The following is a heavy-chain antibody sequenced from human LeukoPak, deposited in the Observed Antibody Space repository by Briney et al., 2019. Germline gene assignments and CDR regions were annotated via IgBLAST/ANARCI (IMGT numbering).Heavy chain of an antibody. CDR3: ARRQVGYTFGSPDC. CDR2: ISRTGSDT. J-gene: IGHJ4*02. D-gene: IGHD5-18*01. Sequence: GGSLRLSCAASGFTFSSHAMTWVRQAPGKGLEWVSGISRTGSDTYYADSVKGRFILSRDNSKSTMSLQMNSLRAEDTATYYCARRQVGYTFGSPDCWGQGTLVTVSS. CDR1: GFTFSSHA. V-gene: IGHV3-23*05.